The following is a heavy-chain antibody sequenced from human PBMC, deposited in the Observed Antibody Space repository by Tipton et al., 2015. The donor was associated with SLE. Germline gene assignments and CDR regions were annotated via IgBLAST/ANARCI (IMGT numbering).Heavy chain of an antibody. CDR3: AKDGRRNSWYKLRGDY. V-gene: IGHV3-30-3*01. J-gene: IGHJ4*02. CDR1: GFTFSSYA. D-gene: IGHD6-13*01. Sequence: SLRLSCAASGFTFSSYAIHWVRQAPGKGLEWVAVISYDGSNKYYADSVKGRFTISRDNSKNTLYLQMNSLRAEDTAVYYCAKDGRRNSWYKLRGDYWGQGTLVTVSS. CDR2: ISYDGSNK.